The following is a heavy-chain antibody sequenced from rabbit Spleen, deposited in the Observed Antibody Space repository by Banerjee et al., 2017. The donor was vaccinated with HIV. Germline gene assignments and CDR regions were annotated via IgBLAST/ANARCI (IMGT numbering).Heavy chain of an antibody. CDR2: IYAGTGGVT. V-gene: IGHV1S40*01. J-gene: IGHJ4*01. Sequence: QSLEESGGDLVKPGASLKLSCTASGFSFNNNYWMCWVRQAPGKGLEWIACIYAGTGGVTYYASWAKGRFTISKASSTTVTLQMTSLTAADTATYFCARDLVAVIGWNFNLWGPGTLVTVS. CDR1: GFSFNNNYW. CDR3: ARDLVAVIGWNFNL. D-gene: IGHD1-1*01.